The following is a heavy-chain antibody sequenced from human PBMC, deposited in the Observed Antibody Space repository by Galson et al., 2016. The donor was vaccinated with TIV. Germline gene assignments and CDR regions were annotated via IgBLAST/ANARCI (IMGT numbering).Heavy chain of an antibody. CDR3: ARDRRHCGNECYLYYYYGMDV. V-gene: IGHV3-66*02. J-gene: IGHJ6*02. CDR1: ALTVSDNY. CDR2: IYSGGST. Sequence: SLRLSCAASALTVSDNYMTWVRQAPGKGLEWVSLIYSGGSTSYADSVKGRFTISRDNSKNTVYLQMNSLRAEDTAVYYCARDRRHCGNECYLYYYYGMDVWGQGTTVTVSS. D-gene: IGHD2-21*01.